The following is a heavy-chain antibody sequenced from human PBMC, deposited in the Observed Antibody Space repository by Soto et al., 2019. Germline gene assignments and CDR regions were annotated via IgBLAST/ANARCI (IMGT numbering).Heavy chain of an antibody. CDR1: GFALSDHG. J-gene: IGHJ4*02. CDR3: AKDPDRMLMDH. Sequence: GGSLRLSCSASGFALSDHGMHWVRQAPGRGLEWVGVVVKDGRDPFYADPVKGRFIISRDISQNTIYLQMDSLRPEDSGVYYCAKDPDRMLMDHWGRGSLVTVSS. CDR2: VVKDGRDP. V-gene: IGHV3-30*18. D-gene: IGHD2-8*01.